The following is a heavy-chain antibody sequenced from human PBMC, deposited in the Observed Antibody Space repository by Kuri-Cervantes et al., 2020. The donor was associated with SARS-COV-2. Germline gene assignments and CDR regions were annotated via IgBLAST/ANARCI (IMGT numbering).Heavy chain of an antibody. J-gene: IGHJ6*02. CDR3: AKDIRDWYRGLYYYGMDV. CDR2: ISWNSGSI. V-gene: IGHV3-9*01. Sequence: GGSLRLSCAASGFTFSGHWIHWVRQAPGKGLVWVSGISWNSGSIGYADSVKGRFTISRDNAKNSLYLQMNSLRAEDTAVYYCAKDIRDWYRGLYYYGMDVWGQGPTVTVTS. D-gene: IGHD6-19*01. CDR1: GFTFSGHW.